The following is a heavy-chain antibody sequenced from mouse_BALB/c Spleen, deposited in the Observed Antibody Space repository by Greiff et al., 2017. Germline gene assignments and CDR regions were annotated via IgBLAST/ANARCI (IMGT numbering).Heavy chain of an antibody. CDR1: GYSFTSYY. CDR2: IFPGSGNT. D-gene: IGHD1-1*01. Sequence: QVQLQQSGPELVKPGASVKISCKASGYSFTSYYIHWVKQRPGQGLEWIGWIFPGSGNTKYNEKFKGKATLTADTSSSTAYMQLSSLTSEDSAVYFCAREFITTVVAPFAYWGQGTLVTVSA. CDR3: AREFITTVVAPFAY. V-gene: IGHV1-66*01. J-gene: IGHJ3*01.